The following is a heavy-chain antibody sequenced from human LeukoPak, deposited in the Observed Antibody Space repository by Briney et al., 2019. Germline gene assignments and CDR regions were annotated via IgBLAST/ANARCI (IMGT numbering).Heavy chain of an antibody. D-gene: IGHD6-13*01. J-gene: IGHJ3*02. CDR1: GYSISSGYY. V-gene: IGHV4-38-2*02. CDR3: ARDPVEQHHAFDI. Sequence: SETLSLTCAVSGYSISSGYYWGWIRQPPGKGLEWIGSIYHSGSTYYNPSLKSRVTISVDTSKNQFSLKLSSVTAADTAVYYCARDPVEQHHAFDIWGQGTMVTVSS. CDR2: IYHSGST.